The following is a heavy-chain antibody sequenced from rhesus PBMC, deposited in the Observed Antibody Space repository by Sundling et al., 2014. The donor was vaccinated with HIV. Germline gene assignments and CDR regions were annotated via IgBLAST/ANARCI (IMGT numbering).Heavy chain of an antibody. J-gene: IGHJ6*01. V-gene: IGHV1-138*01. Sequence: QLQLVQSGAEVKKPGSSVRVSCMASGYTFTDYFIHWVRQAPGQGLEWMGEINPKTGGTNYAQKFQGRVTMTRDTSTNTAYMELSSLRSEDTAVYYCARGDYSGSYYYVRSLDSWGQGVVVTVSS. CDR1: GYTFTDYF. CDR3: ARGDYSGSYYYVRSLDS. CDR2: INPKTGGT. D-gene: IGHD3-16*01.